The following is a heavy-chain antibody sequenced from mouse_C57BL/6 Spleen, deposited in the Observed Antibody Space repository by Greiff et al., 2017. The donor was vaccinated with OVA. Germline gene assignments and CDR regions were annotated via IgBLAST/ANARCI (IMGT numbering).Heavy chain of an antibody. CDR2: IYPSDSET. D-gene: IGHD1-1*01. CDR1: GYTFTSYW. V-gene: IGHV1-61*01. CDR3: ARSGYYGSSAYFDY. J-gene: IGHJ2*01. Sequence: QVQLQQPGAELVRPGSSVKLSCKASGYTFTSYWMDWVKQRPGQGLEWIGNIYPSDSETHYNQKFKDKATLTVDKSSSTAYMQLISLTSEDSAVYYCARSGYYGSSAYFDYWGQGTTLTVAS.